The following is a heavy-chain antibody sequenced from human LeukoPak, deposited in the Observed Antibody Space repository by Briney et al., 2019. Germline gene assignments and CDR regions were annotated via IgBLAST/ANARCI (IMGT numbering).Heavy chain of an antibody. J-gene: IGHJ3*02. CDR1: GGSFSGYY. D-gene: IGHD3-9*01. V-gene: IGHV4-34*01. Sequence: SETLSLTCAVYGGSFSGYYWSWIRQPPGKGLEWIGEINHSGSTNYNPSLKSRVTISVDTSKNQVSLKLSSVTAADTAVYYCARIAYYDILTGYSIDAFDIWGQGTMVTVSS. CDR3: ARIAYYDILTGYSIDAFDI. CDR2: INHSGST.